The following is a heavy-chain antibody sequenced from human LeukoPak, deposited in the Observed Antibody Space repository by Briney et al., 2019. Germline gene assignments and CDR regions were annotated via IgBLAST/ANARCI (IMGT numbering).Heavy chain of an antibody. CDR3: VSWDSSSSRGFDP. Sequence: SETLSLTCTVSGGSISSGSYYWSWIRQPAGKGLEWIGRIYTSGSTNYNPSLKSRVTISVDTSKNQFSLKLSSVTAADTAVYYCVSWDSSSSRGFDPWGQGTLVTVSS. J-gene: IGHJ5*02. D-gene: IGHD6-6*01. CDR1: GGSISSGSYY. CDR2: IYTSGST. V-gene: IGHV4-61*02.